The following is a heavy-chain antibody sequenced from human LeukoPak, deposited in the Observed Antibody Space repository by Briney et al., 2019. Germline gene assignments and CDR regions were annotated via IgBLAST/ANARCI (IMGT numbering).Heavy chain of an antibody. V-gene: IGHV4-59*01. J-gene: IGHJ6*03. D-gene: IGHD4-11*01. CDR1: GGSISSYY. CDR2: IYYSRST. Sequence: PSETLSLTCTVSGGSISSYYWSWIRQPPGKGLECIGYIYYSRSTNYNPSLKTRVTISVDTSKNQFSLKLSSVTAADTAVYYCARATGRTTVTTPYYYYMDVWGKGTTVTVSS. CDR3: ARATGRTTVTTPYYYYMDV.